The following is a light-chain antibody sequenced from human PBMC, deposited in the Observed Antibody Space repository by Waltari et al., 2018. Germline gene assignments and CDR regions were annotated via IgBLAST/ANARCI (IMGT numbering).Light chain of an antibody. CDR2: DVT. V-gene: IGLV2-14*03. CDR1: SSSRGGYNY. J-gene: IGLJ2*01. CDR3: SSFTSSTTGI. Sequence: SALTQPDSVSGSPGQSITLPCSGISSSRGGYNYVSWYRQPPGEAPKVIIYDVTNRPSGVSNRFSGSKSGSSASLTISGLQPEDEADYYCSSFTSSTTGIFGGGTKLTVL.